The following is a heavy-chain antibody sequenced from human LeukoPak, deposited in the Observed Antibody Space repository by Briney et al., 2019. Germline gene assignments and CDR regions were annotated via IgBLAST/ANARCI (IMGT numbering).Heavy chain of an antibody. CDR1: GCSISSYY. D-gene: IGHD3-10*01. J-gene: IGHJ4*02. V-gene: IGHV4-59*01. CDR2: ICYSGST. Sequence: KTSESLCLSCAASGCSISSYYRSWIRQAPGKGLEWIWYICYSGSTNYNPSLKGRVTISVDTSKNQFSLKLKSMSAADTAVYYCARAIYYGSGSYPYDYWGQGTLVTVSS. CDR3: ARAIYYGSGSYPYDY.